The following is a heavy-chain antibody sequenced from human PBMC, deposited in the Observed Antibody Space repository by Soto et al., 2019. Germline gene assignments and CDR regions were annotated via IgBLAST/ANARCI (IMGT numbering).Heavy chain of an antibody. CDR2: IIPIFGTA. CDR1: GGTFSSYA. J-gene: IGHJ4*02. Sequence: SVKVSCKASGGTFSSYAISWVRQAPGQGLEWMGGIIPIFGTANYAQKFQGRVTITADESTSTAYMELSSLRSEDTAVYYCARGREMATISPDWDYWGQGTLVTVSS. CDR3: ARGREMATISPDWDY. V-gene: IGHV1-69*13. D-gene: IGHD5-12*01.